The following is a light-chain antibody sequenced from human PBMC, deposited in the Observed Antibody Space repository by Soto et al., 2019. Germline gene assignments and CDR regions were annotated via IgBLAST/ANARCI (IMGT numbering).Light chain of an antibody. CDR2: DAS. CDR1: QSIRNY. Sequence: EVVLTQSPATLSLSPGERATLSCRASQSIRNYLAWYQQKPGQAPRLLIYDASNRAAGIPARVSGSGSGTDFSLTISSLVPEASGVYYCQQRNDWVTFGGGTKVEIK. CDR3: QQRNDWVT. J-gene: IGKJ4*01. V-gene: IGKV3-11*01.